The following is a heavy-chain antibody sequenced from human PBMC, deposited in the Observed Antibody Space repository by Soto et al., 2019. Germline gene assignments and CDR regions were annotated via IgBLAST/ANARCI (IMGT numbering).Heavy chain of an antibody. Sequence: GGSLRLSCAASGFTFSSYGMHWVRQAPGKGLEWVAVIWYDGSNKYYADSVKGRFTISRDNSKNTLYLQMNSLRAEDTAVYYCARDGWAEWLLSQDYYYYYMDVWGKGTTVTVSS. J-gene: IGHJ6*03. D-gene: IGHD3-3*01. V-gene: IGHV3-33*01. CDR1: GFTFSSYG. CDR2: IWYDGSNK. CDR3: ARDGWAEWLLSQDYYYYYMDV.